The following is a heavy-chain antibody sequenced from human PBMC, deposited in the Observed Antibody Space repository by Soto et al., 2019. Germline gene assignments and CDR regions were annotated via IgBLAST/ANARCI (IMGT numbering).Heavy chain of an antibody. D-gene: IGHD3-3*01. V-gene: IGHV3-23*01. CDR1: GFTFRKYV. CDR3: AKDQGFLEWIPQGGLDV. CDR2: LSSTGGST. J-gene: IGHJ6*02. Sequence: EVQLLESGGGLAQPGGSLRLSCEVSGFTFRKYVMTWVRQAPGKGLEWVSSLSSTGGSTYYADAVKGRFTVSRDNAKNTLLLQMNSLRAEDTAIYHCAKDQGFLEWIPQGGLDVWGPGTTVAVSS.